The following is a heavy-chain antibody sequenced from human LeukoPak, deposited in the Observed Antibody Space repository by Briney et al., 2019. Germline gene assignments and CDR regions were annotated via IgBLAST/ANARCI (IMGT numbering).Heavy chain of an antibody. CDR2: ISRNSGSI. J-gene: IGHJ4*02. D-gene: IGHD3-22*01. CDR3: AKDYYDSSGLFDY. V-gene: IGHV3-9*01. CDR1: GFTFDDYA. Sequence: PGGSLRLSCAASGFTFDDYAMHWVRQAPGKGLEWVSGISRNSGSIGYADSVKGRFTISRDNAKNSLYLQMNSLRAEDTALYYCAKDYYDSSGLFDYWGQGTLVTVSS.